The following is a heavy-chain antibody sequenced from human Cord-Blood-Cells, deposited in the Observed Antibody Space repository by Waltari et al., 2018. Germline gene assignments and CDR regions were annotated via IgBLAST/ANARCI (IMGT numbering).Heavy chain of an antibody. Sequence: QLQLQESGPGLVKPSETLSLTCTVSGGSISSRSYYWGWSRQPPGKGLEWIGSIYYSGSTYYNPSLKSRVTISVDTSKNQFSLKLSSVTAADTAVYYCARISGSGWYFDYWGQGTLVTVSS. D-gene: IGHD6-19*01. CDR2: IYYSGST. CDR1: GGSISSRSYY. CDR3: ARISGSGWYFDY. V-gene: IGHV4-39*01. J-gene: IGHJ4*02.